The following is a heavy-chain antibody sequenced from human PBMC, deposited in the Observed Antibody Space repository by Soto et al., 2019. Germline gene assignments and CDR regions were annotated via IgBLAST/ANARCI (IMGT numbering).Heavy chain of an antibody. V-gene: IGHV4-39*01. Sequence: PSETLSLTCTVSGGSISSSSYYWGWIRQPPGKGLEWIGSIYYSGSTCYNPSLKSRVTISVDTSKNQFSLKLSSVTAADTAVYYCASFSPFRYDPGLDYWGQGTLVTVSS. J-gene: IGHJ4*02. CDR2: IYYSGST. CDR3: ASFSPFRYDPGLDY. D-gene: IGHD5-12*01. CDR1: GGSISSSSYY.